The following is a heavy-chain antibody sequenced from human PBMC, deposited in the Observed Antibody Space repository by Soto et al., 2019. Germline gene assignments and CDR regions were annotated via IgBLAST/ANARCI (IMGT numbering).Heavy chain of an antibody. J-gene: IGHJ6*02. CDR2: IYYSGST. V-gene: IGHV4-61*01. CDR3: ARENYYYYGMDV. CDR1: GGSVISGSYY. Sequence: SETLSLTCTVSGGSVISGSYYWSCIRQPPGKGLEWIGYIYYSGSTNYNPSLKSRVTISVDTSKNQFSLKLSSVTAADTAVYYCARENYYYYGMDVWGQGTTVTVSS.